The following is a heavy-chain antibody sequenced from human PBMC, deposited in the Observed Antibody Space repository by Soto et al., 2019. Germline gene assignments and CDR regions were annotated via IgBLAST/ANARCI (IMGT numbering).Heavy chain of an antibody. V-gene: IGHV3-23*01. Sequence: SGGSLRLSCTASGFTFSSSAMGWARQAPGKGLEWLSAISDSSSSTYYADSVKGRFTIFRDNSKNTVYLQMNRLRAEDTAVYFCAKNMWEASAFDFWGQGTMVTVSS. CDR1: GFTFSSSA. J-gene: IGHJ3*01. CDR3: AKNMWEASAFDF. D-gene: IGHD1-26*01. CDR2: ISDSSSST.